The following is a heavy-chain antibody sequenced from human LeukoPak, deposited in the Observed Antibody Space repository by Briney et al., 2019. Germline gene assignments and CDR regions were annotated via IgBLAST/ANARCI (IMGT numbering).Heavy chain of an antibody. CDR3: ARGLGVMGALDY. V-gene: IGHV1-8*01. Sequence: ASVKVSCKASGYTFTSYNINWFRQAPGRGFEWLGFVSPHNGDTGYTQNFQGRVTMTRNTSISTAYMELSSLRSEDTAVYYCARGLGVMGALDYWGQGTLVTVSS. J-gene: IGHJ4*02. CDR2: VSPHNGDT. CDR1: GYTFTSYN. D-gene: IGHD3-16*01.